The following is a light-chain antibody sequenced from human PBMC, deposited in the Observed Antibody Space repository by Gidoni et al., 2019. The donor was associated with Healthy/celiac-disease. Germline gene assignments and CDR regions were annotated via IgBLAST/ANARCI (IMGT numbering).Light chain of an antibody. CDR3: QQYDNLPPMYT. J-gene: IGKJ2*01. CDR1: QDISNY. Sequence: DIQMTQSPSSLSASVGDRVTITCQASQDISNYLNWYQQKPGKAPKLLIYDASNLETGVPSRFSGSGSGTDFTFTISSLQPEDIATYYCQQYDNLPPMYTFXQXTKPEIK. V-gene: IGKV1-33*01. CDR2: DAS.